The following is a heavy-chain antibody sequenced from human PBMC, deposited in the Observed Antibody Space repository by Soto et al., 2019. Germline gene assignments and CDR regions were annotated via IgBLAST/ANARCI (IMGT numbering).Heavy chain of an antibody. CDR1: GLSITDSEMG. J-gene: IGHJ5*02. Sequence: QVTLKESGPVLVKPTEPLTLRCTVSGLSITDSEMGVSWFRQPPGQPLEWLAHIDSSGEKSYRTFLKSRLAISKHTSKSQIVLTMTNMDPADTATYYCARRHLAVAVSPWFDPWGQGIPVTVSS. CDR2: IDSSGEK. D-gene: IGHD6-19*01. V-gene: IGHV2-26*01. CDR3: ARRHLAVAVSPWFDP.